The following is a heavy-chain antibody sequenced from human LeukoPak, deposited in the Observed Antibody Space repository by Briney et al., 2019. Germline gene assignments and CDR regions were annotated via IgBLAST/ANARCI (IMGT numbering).Heavy chain of an antibody. Sequence: PGGSLRLSCAASGFTFSSYGMHWVRQAPGKGLEWVAFIRYDGSNKYYADSVKGRFTISRDNSKNTLYLQMNSLRAEDTAVYYCAKDKGGRGQWLVPHTIDYWGQGTLVNVSS. D-gene: IGHD6-19*01. CDR3: AKDKGGRGQWLVPHTIDY. CDR1: GFTFSSYG. J-gene: IGHJ4*02. CDR2: IRYDGSNK. V-gene: IGHV3-30*02.